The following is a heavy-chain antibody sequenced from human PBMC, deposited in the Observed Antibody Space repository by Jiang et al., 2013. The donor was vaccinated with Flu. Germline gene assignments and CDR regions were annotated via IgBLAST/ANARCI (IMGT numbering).Heavy chain of an antibody. J-gene: IGHJ5*02. V-gene: IGHV1-2*02. Sequence: GAEVKKPGASVKVSCKASGSTFTGYYVHWLRQAPGQGLEWMGWINPNSGGTNYAQKFQGRLTMTRDTSISTAYMELTILTTDDTAVYFCARDSVYGMIVPNWFDPWGQGTLVTVSS. CDR3: ARDSVYGMIVPNWFDP. D-gene: IGHD3-22*01. CDR2: INPNSGGT. CDR1: GSTFTGYY.